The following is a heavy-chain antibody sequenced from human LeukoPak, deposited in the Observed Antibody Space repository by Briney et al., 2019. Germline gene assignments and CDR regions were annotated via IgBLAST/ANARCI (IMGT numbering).Heavy chain of an antibody. J-gene: IGHJ1*01. V-gene: IGHV3-7*01. CDR2: IKQDGSEQ. D-gene: IGHD3-22*01. CDR1: GFTFSNSW. CDR3: ARDPDDSSGYEYFQH. Sequence: GGSLRLSCAASGFTFSNSWMSWVRQAPGKGLEWVAYIKQDGSEQFYVDSVKGRFTISRDNSKNTLYLQMNSLRAEDTAVYYCARDPDDSSGYEYFQHWGQGTLVTVSS.